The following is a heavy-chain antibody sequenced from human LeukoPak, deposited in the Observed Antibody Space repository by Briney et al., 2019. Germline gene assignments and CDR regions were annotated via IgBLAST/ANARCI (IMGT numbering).Heavy chain of an antibody. CDR3: ARGVGSSSSNWFDP. Sequence: SETLSLTCTVSGDSISSGTYYWRWIRQPAGKGLEWIERVYSSGNTNYNPSLKSRVTISIDTSKNQFSLKLSSVTAADTAAYYCARGVGSSSSNWFDPGGQGTLVTVSA. D-gene: IGHD6-6*01. CDR2: VYSSGNT. J-gene: IGHJ5*02. V-gene: IGHV4-61*02. CDR1: GDSISSGTYY.